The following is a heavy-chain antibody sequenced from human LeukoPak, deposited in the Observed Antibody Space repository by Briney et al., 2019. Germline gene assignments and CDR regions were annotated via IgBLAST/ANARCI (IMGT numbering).Heavy chain of an antibody. Sequence: PSQTLSLTCTVSGGSISNCGYYWSWIPQHPGKGLEWIGYIYYGGSTYYHPSLKSRVTISVDTSKNQFSLKLSPRPAADAAVYYCARSDPYDYGDYYYYGMDLWGQGTTVTVSS. CDR2: IYYGGST. J-gene: IGHJ6*02. V-gene: IGHV4-31*03. CDR1: GGSISNCGYY. D-gene: IGHD4-17*01. CDR3: ARSDPYDYGDYYYYGMDL.